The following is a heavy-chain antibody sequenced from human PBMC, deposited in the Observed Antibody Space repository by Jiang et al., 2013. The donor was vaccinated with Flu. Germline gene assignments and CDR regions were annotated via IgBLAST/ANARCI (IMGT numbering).Heavy chain of an antibody. Sequence: KASGYKFIDYYMHWVRQAPGQGLEWMGIISPSGGSTSYAQKFQGRVTMTRDTSTSTVYMELSSLRSEDTAVYYCARVPPGDYVNEDWYFDLWGRGTLVTVSS. CDR2: ISPSGGST. D-gene: IGHD4-17*01. J-gene: IGHJ2*01. V-gene: IGHV1-46*01. CDR3: ARVPPGDYVNEDWYFDL. CDR1: GYKFIDYY.